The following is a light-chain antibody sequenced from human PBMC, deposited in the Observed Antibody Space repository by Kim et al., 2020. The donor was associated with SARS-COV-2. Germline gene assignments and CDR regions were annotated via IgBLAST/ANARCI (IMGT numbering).Light chain of an antibody. CDR1: QSVSTN. CDR2: GAS. V-gene: IGKV3-15*01. J-gene: IGKJ4*01. CDR3: QQNNIWPLT. Sequence: VSPGERPTLSCRASQSVSTNLAWYQQKPGQSPRLLIYGASTRATGIPARFSGSGSGTEFTLTISSLQSEDFAVYYCQQNNIWPLTFGGGTKVDIK.